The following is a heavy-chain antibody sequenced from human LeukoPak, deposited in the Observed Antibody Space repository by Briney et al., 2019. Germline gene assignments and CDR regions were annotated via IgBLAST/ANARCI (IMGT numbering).Heavy chain of an antibody. CDR3: VRDLDLGGYSSFEF. CDR2: IKSDGSSS. Sequence: GSLRLSCAASGXTFSSYLWMHWVRQAPGKGLVWVSRIKSDGSSSTYADSVKGRFTISRDNAKNSLYLQMNTLRAEDTAVYYCVRDLDLGGYSSFEFWGQGTLVTVSS. D-gene: IGHD4-23*01. J-gene: IGHJ4*02. V-gene: IGHV3-74*01. CDR1: GXTFSSYLW.